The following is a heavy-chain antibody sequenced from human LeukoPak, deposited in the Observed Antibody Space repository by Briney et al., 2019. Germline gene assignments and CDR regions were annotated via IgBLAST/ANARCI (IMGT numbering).Heavy chain of an antibody. CDR2: ISAYNGNT. J-gene: IGHJ4*02. CDR1: GYTFTSYG. CDR3: ARDGVRFLEWLLFDY. Sequence: ASVKVSCKASGYTFTSYGISWVRQAPGQGLEWMGWISAYNGNTNYAQKLQGRVAMTSDTSTSTAYMELRSLRSDDTAAYYCARDGVRFLEWLLFDYWGQGTLVTVSS. D-gene: IGHD3-3*01. V-gene: IGHV1-18*01.